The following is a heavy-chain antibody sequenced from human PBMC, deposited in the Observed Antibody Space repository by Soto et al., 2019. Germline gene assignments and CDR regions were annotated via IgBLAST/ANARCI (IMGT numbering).Heavy chain of an antibody. CDR2: INHSGST. D-gene: IGHD6-13*01. CDR3: ARGGLGIRYYYGMDV. J-gene: IGHJ6*02. V-gene: IGHV4-34*01. CDR1: GGSFSGYY. Sequence: SETLSLTCAVYGGSFSGYYWSWIRQPTGKGLEWIGEINHSGSTNYNPSLKSRVTISVDTSKSQFSLKLSSVTAADTAVYYCARGGLGIRYYYGMDVWGQGTTVTVSS.